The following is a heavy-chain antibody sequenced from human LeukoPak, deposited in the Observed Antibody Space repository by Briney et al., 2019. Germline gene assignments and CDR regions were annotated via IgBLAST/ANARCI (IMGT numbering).Heavy chain of an antibody. D-gene: IGHD2/OR15-2a*01. CDR1: GGSISSGSYS. Sequence: TSETLSLTCTVSGGSISSGSYSWSWIRQPAGKGLEWIGRIYTSGSTNYNPSLKSRVTMSVDTSKNQFSLKLSSVTAADTAVYYCARGRIVYYYMDVWGKGTTVTISS. CDR2: IYTSGST. V-gene: IGHV4-61*02. CDR3: ARGRIVYYYMDV. J-gene: IGHJ6*03.